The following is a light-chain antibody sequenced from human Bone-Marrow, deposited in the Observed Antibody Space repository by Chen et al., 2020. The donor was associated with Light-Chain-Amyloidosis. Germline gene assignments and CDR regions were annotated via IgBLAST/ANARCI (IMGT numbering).Light chain of an antibody. J-gene: IGLJ3*02. Sequence: SYVLTQPSSVSVASGQPATIAFGGNNLGSTSVHWYQQTPGQAPLLVVYDDSDRPSGIPERLSGSNSGNTATLTISRVEAGDEADYYCQVWDRSSDRPVFGGGTKLTVL. CDR3: QVWDRSSDRPV. CDR2: DDS. CDR1: NLGSTS. V-gene: IGLV3-21*02.